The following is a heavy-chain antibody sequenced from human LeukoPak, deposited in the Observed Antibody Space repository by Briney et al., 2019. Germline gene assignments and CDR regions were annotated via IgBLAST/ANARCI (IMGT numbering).Heavy chain of an antibody. Sequence: GGSLRLSCAASGFTFSSYAMTWVRQAPGKGLEWVSAISGSGGSTYYADSVKGRFTISRDSSKNTLYLQMNSLRAEDTAVYYCVKDHPFDYYYDSSGYFLYWGQGTLVTVSS. CDR3: VKDHPFDYYYDSSGYFLY. CDR1: GFTFSSYA. V-gene: IGHV3-23*01. D-gene: IGHD3-22*01. J-gene: IGHJ4*02. CDR2: ISGSGGST.